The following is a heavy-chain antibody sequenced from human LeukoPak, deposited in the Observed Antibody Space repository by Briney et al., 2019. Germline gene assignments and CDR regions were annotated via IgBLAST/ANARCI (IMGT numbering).Heavy chain of an antibody. D-gene: IGHD1-14*01. Sequence: SETLSLTCAVYGGSFSGYYWSWIRQPPGKGLEWIGEINHSGTTYYNPSLKSRLSISVDTSKNQFSLNLRSVTAADTAVYYCAKIEPGRFDYWGQGTLVTVSS. CDR2: INHSGTT. CDR1: GGSFSGYY. J-gene: IGHJ4*02. V-gene: IGHV4-34*01. CDR3: AKIEPGRFDY.